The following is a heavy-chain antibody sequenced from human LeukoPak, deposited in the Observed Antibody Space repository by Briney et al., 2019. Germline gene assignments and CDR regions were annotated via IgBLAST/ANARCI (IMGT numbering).Heavy chain of an antibody. CDR1: GFTFSSYS. V-gene: IGHV3-48*04. J-gene: IGHJ4*02. CDR3: ARYPRPPTLTTTWYGFDY. CDR2: ISTGSSTL. D-gene: IGHD4-11*01. Sequence: GGSLRLSYAASGFTFSSYSMNWVRQAPGKGLGWVSFISTGSSTLYYADSVKGRFTVSRDNAKNSLYLQMNSLRAEDTAVYYYARYPRPPTLTTTWYGFDYWGQGTLVTVSS.